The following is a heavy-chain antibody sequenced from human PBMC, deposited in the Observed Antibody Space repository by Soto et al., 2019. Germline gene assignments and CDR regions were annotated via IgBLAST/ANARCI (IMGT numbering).Heavy chain of an antibody. Sequence: SSETLSLTCAVSGGSISSGGYSWSWIRQPPGKGLEWIGYIYHSGSTYYNPSLKSRVTISVDRSKNQFSLKLSSVTAADTAVYYCARGGLYFDYRGQGTLVTSPQ. CDR2: IYHSGST. CDR1: GGSISSGGYS. V-gene: IGHV4-30-2*01. J-gene: IGHJ4*02. CDR3: ARGGLYFDY. D-gene: IGHD3-16*01.